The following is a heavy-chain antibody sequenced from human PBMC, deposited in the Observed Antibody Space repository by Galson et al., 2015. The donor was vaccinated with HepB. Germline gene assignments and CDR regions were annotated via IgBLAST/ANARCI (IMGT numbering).Heavy chain of an antibody. J-gene: IGHJ6*02. Sequence: SLRLSCAASGFTVSGSHMSWVRQAPGKGLEWVSIIYSGSTTYYADSVKGRFSISRDNSKSTLYLQMNSLRAEDTAVYYCAREGPTYNYGSGSYSHYSMDVWGQGTTATASS. CDR2: IYSGSTT. CDR3: AREGPTYNYGSGSYSHYSMDV. V-gene: IGHV3-66*01. CDR1: GFTVSGSH. D-gene: IGHD3-10*01.